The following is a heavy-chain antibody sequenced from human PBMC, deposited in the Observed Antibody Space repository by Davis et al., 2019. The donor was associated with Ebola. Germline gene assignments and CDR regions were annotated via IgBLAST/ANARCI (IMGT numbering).Heavy chain of an antibody. Sequence: GESLKISCAASGFTVSSNYMSWVRQAPGKGLEWVSVIYSGGSTYYADSVKGRFTISRDNAKNTLYLQMNSLRAEDTAVYYCARGTMDVWGKGTTVTVSS. J-gene: IGHJ6*04. CDR2: IYSGGST. V-gene: IGHV3-53*01. CDR1: GFTVSSNY. CDR3: ARGTMDV.